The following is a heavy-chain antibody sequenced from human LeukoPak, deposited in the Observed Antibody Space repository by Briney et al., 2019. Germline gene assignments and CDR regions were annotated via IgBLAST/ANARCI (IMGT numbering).Heavy chain of an antibody. V-gene: IGHV3-7*01. J-gene: IGHJ4*02. Sequence: GGSLRLSCAASGFTFSSYWMSWVRQAPGKGLEWVANIKQDGSEKYYVDSVRGRFTISRDNAKNSLYLQMNSLRAEDTAVYYCARLREIPVFGVVTKSTSYFDYWGQGTLVTVSS. CDR1: GFTFSSYW. CDR3: ARLREIPVFGVVTKSTSYFDY. CDR2: IKQDGSEK. D-gene: IGHD3-3*01.